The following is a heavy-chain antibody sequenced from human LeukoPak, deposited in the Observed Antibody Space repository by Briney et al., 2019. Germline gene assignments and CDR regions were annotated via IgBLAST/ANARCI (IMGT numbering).Heavy chain of an antibody. Sequence: GGPLRLSCAASGFTFRSYRMSWVRQGPGKGLEWVASIHPDGYVRHYVDSVKGRFTISRDNAKNSMFMQMNSLRAEDTAVYYCARLFGGVTTFDYWGQGTLVSVSS. D-gene: IGHD4-17*01. CDR3: ARLFGGVTTFDY. CDR2: IHPDGYVR. J-gene: IGHJ4*02. CDR1: GFTFRSYR. V-gene: IGHV3-7*01.